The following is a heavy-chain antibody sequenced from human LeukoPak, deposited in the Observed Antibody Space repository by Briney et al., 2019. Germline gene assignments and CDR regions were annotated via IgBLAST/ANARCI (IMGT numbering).Heavy chain of an antibody. V-gene: IGHV3-30*18. CDR2: ISYDGSNK. CDR3: AKDSSGYYYSPTSF. CDR1: GFTFSSYG. J-gene: IGHJ4*02. D-gene: IGHD3-22*01. Sequence: GGSLRLSCAASGFTFSSYGMHWVRQAPGKGLEWVAVISYDGSNKYYADSVKGRFTISRDNSKNTLYLQMNSLRAEDTAVYYCAKDSSGYYYSPTSFWGQGTLVTVSS.